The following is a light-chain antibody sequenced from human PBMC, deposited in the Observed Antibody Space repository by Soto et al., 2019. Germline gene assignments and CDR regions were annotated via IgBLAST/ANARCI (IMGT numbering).Light chain of an antibody. J-gene: IGKJ1*01. V-gene: IGKV3-11*01. CDR3: QQRSNWPWT. CDR1: QSVTTY. CDR2: DAS. Sequence: ETVLTQSPATLSSSPGERVTLSCRASQSVTTYLAWYQHKPGQAPSLLIYDASHRATGISAGFSGSGSGTDFTLTISSLEPEDFAVYYCQQRSNWPWTFGQGTKVDIK.